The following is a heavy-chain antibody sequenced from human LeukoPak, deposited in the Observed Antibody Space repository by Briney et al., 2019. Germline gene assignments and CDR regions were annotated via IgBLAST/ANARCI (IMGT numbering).Heavy chain of an antibody. V-gene: IGHV1-69*02. J-gene: IGHJ4*02. CDR3: AKGTDYTDSGLSGMEDY. Sequence: GSTVTVSCQASGCTFSSYTISWVRQAPGQGLEWMGRIIPILGIANYPLQLHGRVTSTADKSTSTAYIELSSLRSEDTAVYYCAKGTDYTDSGLSGMEDYWGQGTLVIVSS. CDR1: GCTFSSYT. D-gene: IGHD3-22*01. CDR2: IIPILGIA.